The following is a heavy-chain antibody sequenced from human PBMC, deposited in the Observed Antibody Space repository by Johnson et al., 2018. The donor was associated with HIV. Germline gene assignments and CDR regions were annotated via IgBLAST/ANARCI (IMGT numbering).Heavy chain of an antibody. V-gene: IGHV3-66*02. CDR1: GFTFSIYD. CDR2: ISPGGTT. CDR3: ARSVDLHHFDTSGMGDAFDI. D-gene: IGHD3-22*01. Sequence: VQLVESGGGVVQPGRSLRLSCAASGFTFSIYDMHWVRQTTGKGLEWASVISPGGTTVPADSVKGRFTLSRHNSKTTLHLQMRSLRAEDTAVYYCARSVDLHHFDTSGMGDAFDIWGQGTMVTVSS. J-gene: IGHJ3*02.